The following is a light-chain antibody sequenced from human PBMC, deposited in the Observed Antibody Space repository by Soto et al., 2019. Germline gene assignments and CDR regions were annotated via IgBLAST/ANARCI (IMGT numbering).Light chain of an antibody. CDR1: QSISSW. V-gene: IGKV1-5*01. CDR2: DAS. Sequence: DIQMTQSPSTLSASVGDRVTITYRASQSISSWLAWYQQKPGKAPKLLIYDASSLESGVPSRFSGSGSGTEFTLTISSLQPDDFATYYCQQYNSCSQWTFGQGTKVDIK. J-gene: IGKJ1*01. CDR3: QQYNSCSQWT.